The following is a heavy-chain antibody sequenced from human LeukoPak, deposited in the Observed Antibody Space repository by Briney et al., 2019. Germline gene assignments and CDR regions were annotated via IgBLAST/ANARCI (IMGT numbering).Heavy chain of an antibody. V-gene: IGHV3-23*01. CDR2: VSTDGDT. D-gene: IGHD6-19*01. CDR1: GFTFSRYA. J-gene: IGHJ4*02. CDR3: AISRSGSVAGTSDY. Sequence: GGSLRLSCAASGFTFSRYAMSWVRQAPGKGLEWVSSVSTDGDTYYTDSVKGRFTISRDVSRNTLFLQMISLRADDTALYYCAISRSGSVAGTSDYWGQGTLVIVSS.